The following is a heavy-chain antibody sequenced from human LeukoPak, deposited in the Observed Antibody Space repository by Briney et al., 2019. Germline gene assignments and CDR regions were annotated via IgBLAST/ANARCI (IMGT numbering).Heavy chain of an antibody. CDR3: AREGDCSSTSCLSPSFDI. Sequence: GASVKVSCKASGYTFTGYYMHWVRQAPGQGLEWMGWINPNSGGTNYAQKFQGRVTMTRDTSISTAYMELSRLRSDGTAVYYCAREGDCSSTSCLSPSFDIWGQGTMVTVSS. CDR2: INPNSGGT. D-gene: IGHD2-2*01. CDR1: GYTFTGYY. J-gene: IGHJ3*02. V-gene: IGHV1-2*02.